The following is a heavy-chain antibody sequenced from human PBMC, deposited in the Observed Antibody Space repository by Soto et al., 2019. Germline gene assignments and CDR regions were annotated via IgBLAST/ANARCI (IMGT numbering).Heavy chain of an antibody. V-gene: IGHV3-74*01. Sequence: EVQLVESGGGLVQPGGSLRLSCAASGFTFSTSWMHWVRQAPGKGLVWVSRIESDGRGTTYADSVKGRFTISRDNDKNTLYLQMNNLRAEDTAVYYCARDSMKGRFDPWGQGTLVTVSS. CDR3: ARDSMKGRFDP. D-gene: IGHD2-8*01. CDR2: IESDGRGT. J-gene: IGHJ5*02. CDR1: GFTFSTSW.